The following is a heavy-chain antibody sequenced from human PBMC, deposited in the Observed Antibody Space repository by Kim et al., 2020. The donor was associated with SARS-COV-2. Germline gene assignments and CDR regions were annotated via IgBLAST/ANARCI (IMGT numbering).Heavy chain of an antibody. CDR2: TDQSGST. J-gene: IGHJ5*02. CDR3: ARGTASCTGGNCYPPNWFDP. Sequence: SETLSLTCAVYGASFSDYYWTWIRQPPGKGLEWIGETDQSGSTNYNPSLKSRATISLDTSKNQFSLNLSSVTAADTAVYYCARGTASCTGGNCYPPNWFDPWGQGTLVTVSS. V-gene: IGHV4-34*01. CDR1: GASFSDYY. D-gene: IGHD2-15*01.